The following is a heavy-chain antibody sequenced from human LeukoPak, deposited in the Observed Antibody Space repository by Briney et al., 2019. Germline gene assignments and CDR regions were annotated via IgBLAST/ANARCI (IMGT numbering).Heavy chain of an antibody. D-gene: IGHD2-15*01. CDR3: TRDRIMTDF. J-gene: IGHJ4*02. V-gene: IGHV3-49*03. CDR2: IRNKASGGTT. CDR1: GFTFGDYS. Sequence: GRSLRLSCTASGFTFGDYSMTWFRQAPGKGLEWVSFIRNKASGGTTEHAASVRGRFTTSRDDPKSIAYLQMNSLKTEDTALYYCTRDRIMTDFWGQGTLVTVSS.